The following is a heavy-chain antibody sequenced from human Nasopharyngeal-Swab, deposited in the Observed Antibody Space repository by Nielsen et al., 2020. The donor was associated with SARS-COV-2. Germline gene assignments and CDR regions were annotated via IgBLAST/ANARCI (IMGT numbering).Heavy chain of an antibody. CDR2: INDRGT. J-gene: IGHJ4*02. CDR3: MRGHFGGFDS. V-gene: IGHV4-34*01. Sequence: SETLSLTCAVSGESFGAFYWGWVRQPPGKGLEWIGEINDRGTSYNPSLESRVTISVDTSLNQFSLKLTSVTTADTAVYFCMRGHFGGFDSWGQGTLVTVSS. D-gene: IGHD2-21*01. CDR1: GESFGAFY.